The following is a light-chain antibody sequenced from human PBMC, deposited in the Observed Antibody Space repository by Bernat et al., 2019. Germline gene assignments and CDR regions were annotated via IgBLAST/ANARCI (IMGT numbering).Light chain of an antibody. CDR2: SAS. CDR3: LQDNIYPLT. V-gene: IGKV1-6*01. Sequence: AIQMTQSPSSLCASVGDRVTITCRASQDIGNELGWYQQKPGKAPKLLIYSASTLQSGVPTRFSGSGSGRDFTLTVSRLRPEDFATYYCLQDNIYPLTFGGGTKVEIK. J-gene: IGKJ4*01. CDR1: QDIGNE.